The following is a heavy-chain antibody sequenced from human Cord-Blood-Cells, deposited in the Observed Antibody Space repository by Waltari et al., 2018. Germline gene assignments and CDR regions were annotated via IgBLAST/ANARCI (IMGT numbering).Heavy chain of an antibody. Sequence: EVQLVESGGGWVQPGGSLSLSCAASGFSFSGYWMSWARQAPGKGLEWVANIKQDGSEKYYVDSVKGRFTISRDNAKNSLYLQMNSLRAEDTAVYYCARRSTSCTFDYWGQGTLVTVSS. CDR1: GFSFSGYW. J-gene: IGHJ4*02. D-gene: IGHD2-2*01. CDR2: IKQDGSEK. V-gene: IGHV3-7*01. CDR3: ARRSTSCTFDY.